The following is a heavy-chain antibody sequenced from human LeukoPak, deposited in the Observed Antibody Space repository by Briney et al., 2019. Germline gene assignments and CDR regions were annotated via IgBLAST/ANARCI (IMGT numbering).Heavy chain of an antibody. V-gene: IGHV3-23*01. J-gene: IGHJ3*02. D-gene: IGHD4-17*01. CDR2: ISGSGGST. CDR3: AKEDYGDSDAFDI. CDR1: GFTFSNYW. Sequence: GGSLRLSCAASGFTFSNYWMSWVRQAPGKGLEWVSAISGSGGSTYYADSVKGRFTISRDNSKNTLYLQMNSLRAEDTAVYYCAKEDYGDSDAFDIWGQGTMVTVSS.